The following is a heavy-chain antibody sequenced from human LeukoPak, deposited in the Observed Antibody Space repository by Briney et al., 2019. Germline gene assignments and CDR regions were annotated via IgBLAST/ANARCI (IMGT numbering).Heavy chain of an antibody. Sequence: PGGSLRLSCAASGFTFSSYWMNWARQAPGKGLEWVASINHNGNVNYYVDSVKGRFTISRDNAKNSLYLQMSNLRAEDTAVYYCARESIADDAFDIWGQGTMVTVSS. CDR2: INHNGNVN. J-gene: IGHJ3*02. V-gene: IGHV3-7*03. CDR1: GFTFSSYW. D-gene: IGHD6-6*01. CDR3: ARESIADDAFDI.